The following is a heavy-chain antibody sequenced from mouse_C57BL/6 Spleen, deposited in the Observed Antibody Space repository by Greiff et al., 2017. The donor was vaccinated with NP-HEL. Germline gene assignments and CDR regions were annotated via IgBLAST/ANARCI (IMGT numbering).Heavy chain of an antibody. CDR3: AREGGPYYSNLFAY. V-gene: IGHV1-84*01. D-gene: IGHD2-5*01. CDR2: IYPGSGNT. J-gene: IGHJ3*01. CDR1: GYTFTDYY. Sequence: HLVESGPELVKPGASVKISCKASGYTFTDYYINWVKQRPGQGLEWIGWIYPGSGNTKYNEKFKGKATLTVDTSSSTAYMQLSSLTSEDSAVYYCAREGGPYYSNLFAYWGQGTLVTVSA.